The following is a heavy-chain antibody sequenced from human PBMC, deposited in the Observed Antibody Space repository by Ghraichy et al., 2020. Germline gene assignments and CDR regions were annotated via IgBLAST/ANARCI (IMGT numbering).Heavy chain of an antibody. CDR1: GGSFSGYY. J-gene: IGHJ6*02. CDR3: SRARKWLVHYYGMDV. V-gene: IGHV4-34*01. Sequence: SETLSLTCAVYGGSFSGYYWSWIRQPPGKGLEWIGEINHSGSTNYNPSLKSRVTISVDTSKNQFSLKLSSVTAADTAVYYCSRARKWLVHYYGMDVWGQGTTVTVSS. D-gene: IGHD6-19*01. CDR2: INHSGST.